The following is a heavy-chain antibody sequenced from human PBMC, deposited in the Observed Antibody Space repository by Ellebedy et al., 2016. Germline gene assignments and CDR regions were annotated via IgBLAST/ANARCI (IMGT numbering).Heavy chain of an antibody. Sequence: GESLKISXKGSGYSFTSYWIGWVRQMPGKGLEWMGIIYPGDSDTRYSPSFQGQVTISADKSISTAYLQWSSLKASDTAMYYCARHPTVLGSGWYYFDYWGQGTLVTVSS. V-gene: IGHV5-51*01. CDR1: GYSFTSYW. CDR3: ARHPTVLGSGWYYFDY. J-gene: IGHJ4*02. CDR2: IYPGDSDT. D-gene: IGHD6-19*01.